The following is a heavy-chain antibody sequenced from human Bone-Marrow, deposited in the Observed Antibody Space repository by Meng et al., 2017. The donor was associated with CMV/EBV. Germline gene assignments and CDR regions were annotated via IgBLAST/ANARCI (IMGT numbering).Heavy chain of an antibody. J-gene: IGHJ4*02. CDR3: AKGGYYDFWSGLDY. D-gene: IGHD3-3*01. Sequence: LKISCAASGFTFSSYGMHWVRQAPGKGLEWVAFIRYDGSNKYYADSVKGRFTISRDNSKNTLYLQMNSLRAEDTAVYYCAKGGYYDFWSGLDYWGQGTLVTVSS. CDR2: IRYDGSNK. V-gene: IGHV3-30*02. CDR1: GFTFSSYG.